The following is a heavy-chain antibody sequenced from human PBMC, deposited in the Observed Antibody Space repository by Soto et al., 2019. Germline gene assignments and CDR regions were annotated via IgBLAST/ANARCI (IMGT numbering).Heavy chain of an antibody. Sequence: EVQLVESGGGLVKPGGSLRLSCAASGFTFSSYSMNWVRQAPGTGLEWVASISSSSSYIYYADSVKGRFTISRDNAKNSLYLQMNSLRAEDTAVYYCARAICRTSCYTGYYYYGMDVWGQGTTVTVSS. J-gene: IGHJ6*02. CDR3: ARAICRTSCYTGYYYYGMDV. CDR2: ISSSSSYI. D-gene: IGHD2-2*02. CDR1: GFTFSSYS. V-gene: IGHV3-21*01.